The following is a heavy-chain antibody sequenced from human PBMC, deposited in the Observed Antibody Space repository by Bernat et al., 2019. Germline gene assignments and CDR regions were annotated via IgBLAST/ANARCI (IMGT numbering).Heavy chain of an antibody. D-gene: IGHD4/OR15-4a*01. J-gene: IGHJ4*02. CDR3: ASLCSHSNGCYDY. V-gene: IGHV3-74*03. CDR1: GFPFGKYW. Sequence: EVQLVESGGGLVQPGGSLRLSCAASGFPFGKYWMHWVRQAPGKGLVWVSGVETYGSTTTYADSVKGRFTISRDNAKNTLYLQVNSLRAEDTAVYYCASLCSHSNGCYDYWGQGILVTVSS. CDR2: VETYGSTT.